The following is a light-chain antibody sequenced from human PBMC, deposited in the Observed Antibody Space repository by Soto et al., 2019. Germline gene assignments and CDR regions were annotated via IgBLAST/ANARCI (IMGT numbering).Light chain of an antibody. J-gene: IGKJ1*01. CDR1: QDINRY. V-gene: IGKV1-39*01. Sequence: DIQMTQSPSSLSASFGDRVSITCRASQDINRYLNWYQHKPGKAPKLLIYTASTLQSGVPSRFRGSGSGTQFTLTISSLQPEDFATYYCQQSFATLWTFGQGTKVDIK. CDR2: TAS. CDR3: QQSFATLWT.